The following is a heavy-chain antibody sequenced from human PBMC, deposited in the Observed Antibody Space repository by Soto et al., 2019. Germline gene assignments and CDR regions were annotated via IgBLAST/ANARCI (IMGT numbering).Heavy chain of an antibody. CDR2: ISPNSGNI. Sequence: QVHLVQSGAEVKKPGASVNVSCKTSGYTFTRNGISWVRQAPGQGLEWMGWISPNSGNIKYAQKLQGRVIMTTDTSTSTAYMELRSLRSDDTAVYYCVEARDRNSWTARDERGPGTTVAVSA. D-gene: IGHD1-1*01. CDR1: GYTFTRNG. CDR3: VEARDRNSWTARDE. J-gene: IGHJ6*01. V-gene: IGHV1-18*01.